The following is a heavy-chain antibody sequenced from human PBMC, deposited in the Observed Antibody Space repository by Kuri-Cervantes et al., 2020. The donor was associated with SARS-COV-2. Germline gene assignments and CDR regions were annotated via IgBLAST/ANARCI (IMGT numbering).Heavy chain of an antibody. Sequence: GESLKISCAASGFTFSSYAMSWVRQAPGKGLEWVSAISGSGGSTYYADSRKGRFTISRDNSKNTLYLQMNSMRAEDPAVYYCAKDLMVTTSHYYYYYMDVWGKGTTVTVSS. CDR3: AKDLMVTTSHYYYYYMDV. CDR2: ISGSGGST. CDR1: GFTFSSYA. V-gene: IGHV3-23*01. D-gene: IGHD2-8*01. J-gene: IGHJ6*03.